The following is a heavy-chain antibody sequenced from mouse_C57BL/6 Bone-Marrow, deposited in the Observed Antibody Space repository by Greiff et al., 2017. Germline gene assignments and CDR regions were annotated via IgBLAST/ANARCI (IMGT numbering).Heavy chain of an antibody. J-gene: IGHJ3*01. CDR1: GFTFSSYA. V-gene: IGHV5-4*01. CDR3: GRDRRWGDRFAY. CDR2: ISDGGSYT. D-gene: IGHD1-1*02. Sequence: VQLKESGGGLVKPGGSLKLSCAASGFTFSSYAMSWVRQTPEKRLEWVATISDGGSYTYYPDNVKGRFTISRDNAKNNLYLQMSQLKSEDTAMYYGGRDRRWGDRFAYWGQGTLVTVSA.